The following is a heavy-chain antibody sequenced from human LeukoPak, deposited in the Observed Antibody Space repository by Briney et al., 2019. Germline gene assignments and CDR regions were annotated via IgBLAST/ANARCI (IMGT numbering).Heavy chain of an antibody. Sequence: PSETLSLTCTVSGGSISSSGYYWGWIRQPPGKGLEWIGSIYYSGSTYYNPSLKSRVTISVDTSKNQFSLKLSSVTAADTAVYYCARQGLWFGEALFDYWGQGTLVTVSS. CDR1: GGSISSSGYY. D-gene: IGHD3-10*01. CDR3: ARQGLWFGEALFDY. V-gene: IGHV4-39*01. J-gene: IGHJ4*02. CDR2: IYYSGST.